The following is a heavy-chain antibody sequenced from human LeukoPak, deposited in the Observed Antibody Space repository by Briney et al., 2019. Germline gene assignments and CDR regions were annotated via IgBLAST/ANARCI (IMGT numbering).Heavy chain of an antibody. CDR1: GFTFSSYA. CDR3: AKWAGDLLWFGESKGYYFDY. Sequence: PGGSLRLSCAASGFTFSSYAMSWVRQAPGRGLEWVPAISGSGGSTYYADSVKGRFTVSRDNSKNTLYLQMNSLRAEDTAVYYCAKWAGDLLWFGESKGYYFDYWGQGTLVTVSS. CDR2: ISGSGGST. J-gene: IGHJ4*02. V-gene: IGHV3-23*01. D-gene: IGHD3-10*01.